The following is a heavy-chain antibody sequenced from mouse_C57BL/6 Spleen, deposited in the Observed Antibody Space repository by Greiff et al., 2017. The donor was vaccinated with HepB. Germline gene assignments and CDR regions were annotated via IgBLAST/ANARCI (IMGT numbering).Heavy chain of an antibody. V-gene: IGHV1-74*01. CDR3: ARPDYYGSSFLYWYFDV. J-gene: IGHJ1*03. D-gene: IGHD1-1*01. CDR2: IHPSDSDT. CDR1: GYTFTSYW. Sequence: QVQLKQPGAELVKPGASVKVSCKASGYTFTSYWMHWVKQRPGQGLEWIGRIHPSDSDTNYNQKFKGKATLTVDKSSSTAYMQLSSLTSEDSAVYYCARPDYYGSSFLYWYFDVWGTGTTVTVSS.